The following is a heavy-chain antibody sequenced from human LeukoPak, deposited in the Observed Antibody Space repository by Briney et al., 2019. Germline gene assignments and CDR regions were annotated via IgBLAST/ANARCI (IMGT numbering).Heavy chain of an antibody. D-gene: IGHD7-27*01. CDR1: GFTFSNYW. Sequence: GGSLRLSCAASGFTFSNYWMHWVRQAPGKGLVWVSRIKSDGSTTSYAESVKGRFTISRDNAKNTLYLQMSSLRADDTAVYYCARDGESTESWTWFDPWGQGTLVTVSS. CDR2: IKSDGSTT. J-gene: IGHJ5*02. CDR3: ARDGESTESWTWFDP. V-gene: IGHV3-74*01.